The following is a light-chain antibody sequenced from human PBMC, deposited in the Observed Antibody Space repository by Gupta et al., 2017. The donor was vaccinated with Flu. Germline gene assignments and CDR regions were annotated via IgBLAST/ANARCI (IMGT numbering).Light chain of an antibody. CDR2: GAS. Sequence: TLSLSPGERATLSCRTSQSVSSSYLAWYQQKPGQAPRLLIYGASSRATGIPDRFSGSGSGTDFTLTISRLEPEDFAVYYCQHYGSSLGWTFGQGTKVEIK. J-gene: IGKJ1*01. V-gene: IGKV3-20*01. CDR1: QSVSSSY. CDR3: QHYGSSLGWT.